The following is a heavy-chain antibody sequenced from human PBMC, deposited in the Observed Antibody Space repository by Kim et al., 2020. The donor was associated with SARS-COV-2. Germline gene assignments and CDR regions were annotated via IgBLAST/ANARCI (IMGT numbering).Heavy chain of an antibody. CDR1: GGSFSGYY. CDR3: ARSVCGAVSCYEFWNY. V-gene: IGHV4-34*01. D-gene: IGHD2-2*01. J-gene: IGHJ4*02. CDR2: INHSGST. Sequence: SETLSLTCAVYGGSFSGYYWSWIRQPPGKGLEWIGEINHSGSTNYNPSLKSRVTISADTSKKQFSLKLGSVTAADTAMYYCARSVCGAVSCYEFWNYWGQGTLVTVSS.